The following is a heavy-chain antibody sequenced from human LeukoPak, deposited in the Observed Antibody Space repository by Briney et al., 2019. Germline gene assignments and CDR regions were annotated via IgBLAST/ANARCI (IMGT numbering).Heavy chain of an antibody. CDR3: TRDIENHSPSGAYFDS. J-gene: IGHJ4*02. V-gene: IGHV1-18*01. Sequence: ASVKVSCKASGYTFTSYGFSWVRQAPGRGLEWMGWISVYTGNTNYAQKFQDRVTLTTDTSTTTAYMELRSLRSADTAVYYCTRDIENHSPSGAYFDSWGQGTLVTVSS. D-gene: IGHD3-10*01. CDR1: GYTFTSYG. CDR2: ISVYTGNT.